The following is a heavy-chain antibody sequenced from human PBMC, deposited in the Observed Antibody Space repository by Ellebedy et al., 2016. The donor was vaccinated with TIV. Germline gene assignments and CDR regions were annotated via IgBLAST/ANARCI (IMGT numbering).Heavy chain of an antibody. CDR3: ARDQETGITVVVVDRFDS. V-gene: IGHV3-48*02. D-gene: IGHD3-22*01. Sequence: GESLKISCAASGFTFSTYSMSWVRQAPGKGLEWLSYISGSSRAIRYADSVKGRFTISRDNAKNLLYLQMNSLRDEDTAVYYGARDQETGITVVVVDRFDSWGQGTQVTVSS. CDR1: GFTFSTYS. J-gene: IGHJ4*02. CDR2: ISGSSRAI.